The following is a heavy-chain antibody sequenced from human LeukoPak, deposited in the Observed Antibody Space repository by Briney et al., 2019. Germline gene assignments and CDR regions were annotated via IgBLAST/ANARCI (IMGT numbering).Heavy chain of an antibody. Sequence: GGSLRLSCAASGFTFNDYYMSWSRQAPGKGLEWLSYINIGGTNTHYADSVKGRFTISRDNARKSLYLEMNNLRAEDTAVYYCATDGAGFDTWGQGTLVTVSS. J-gene: IGHJ5*02. CDR2: INIGGTNT. V-gene: IGHV3-11*01. CDR1: GFTFNDYY. CDR3: ATDGAGFDT.